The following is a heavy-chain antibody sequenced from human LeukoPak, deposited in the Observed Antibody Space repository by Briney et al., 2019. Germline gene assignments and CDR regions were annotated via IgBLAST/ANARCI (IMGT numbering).Heavy chain of an antibody. Sequence: PETLSLTCTVSGGSISTSSYYWGWIRQPPGKGLEWIGSIYYSGSTYYNPSLKSRVTISVDTSKNQFSLKLSSVTAADTAVYYCATQDYGDYDRSGYWGQGTLVTVSS. CDR1: GGSISTSSYY. CDR2: IYYSGST. J-gene: IGHJ4*02. CDR3: ATQDYGDYDRSGY. D-gene: IGHD4-17*01. V-gene: IGHV4-39*07.